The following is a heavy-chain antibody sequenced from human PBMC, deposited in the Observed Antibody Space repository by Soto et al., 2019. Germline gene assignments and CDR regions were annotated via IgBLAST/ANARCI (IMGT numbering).Heavy chain of an antibody. CDR3: ARHQYCSGDSCFHNWFDP. Sequence: PSETLSLTCSISCGTTSRPTYNGAWILQPPGKGLQWIGSMYYGGSTYYNPSLKSRVTISVDTSKNQFSLRLSSVTAADTAVYYCARHQYCSGDSCFHNWFDPWGQG. V-gene: IGHV4-39*01. D-gene: IGHD2-15*01. CDR2: MYYGGST. CDR1: CGTTSRPTYN. J-gene: IGHJ5*02.